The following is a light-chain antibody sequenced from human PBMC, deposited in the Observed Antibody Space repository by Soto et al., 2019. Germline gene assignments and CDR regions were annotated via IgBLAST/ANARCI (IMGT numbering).Light chain of an antibody. CDR3: QQYGGSPPKLT. CDR2: GAS. J-gene: IGKJ4*01. Sequence: EVVLTQSPGTLSLPPGERATLSCGASQSVRSSYLAWYQQKPGQAPRLLIYGASSRATGIPDRFSGSGSETDFTLTISRLEPEDSAVYYCQQYGGSPPKLTFGGGTKVEIK. CDR1: QSVRSSY. V-gene: IGKV3-20*01.